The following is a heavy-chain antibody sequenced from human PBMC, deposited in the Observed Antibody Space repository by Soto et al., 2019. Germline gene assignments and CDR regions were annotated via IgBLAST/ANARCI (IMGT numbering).Heavy chain of an antibody. CDR2: ISYSGTTT. CDR1: GFTFSSHA. Sequence: EVQLLESGGGLVQPEGSLRLSCAASGFTFSSHAMSWVRQAPGKGLEWVSAISYSGTTTYYAESVKGRFTISRDNSKNTLCLQMNSLRVEDTAIYYCAKRFTLFGEVKLSPDFDYWGQGTLVTVSS. D-gene: IGHD3-3*01. J-gene: IGHJ4*02. V-gene: IGHV3-23*01. CDR3: AKRFTLFGEVKLSPDFDY.